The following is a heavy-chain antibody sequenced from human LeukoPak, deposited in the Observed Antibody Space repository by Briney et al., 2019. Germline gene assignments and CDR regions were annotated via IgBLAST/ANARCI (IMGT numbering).Heavy chain of an antibody. CDR1: GFTFDTYG. Sequence: GGSLRLSCAASGFTFDTYGMSWVRQAPGKGLELVSSISGSGNYMYYKDSVKGRFTISRDNSKNTLLLQMNSLRAEDSAVYYCAKGGHPAVVTTRFDSWGQGTLVTVSS. CDR3: AKGGHPAVVTTRFDS. CDR2: ISGSGNYM. D-gene: IGHD2-21*02. V-gene: IGHV3-23*01. J-gene: IGHJ5*01.